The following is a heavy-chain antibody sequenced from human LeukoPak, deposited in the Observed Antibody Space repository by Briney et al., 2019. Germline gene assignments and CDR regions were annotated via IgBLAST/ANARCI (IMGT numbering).Heavy chain of an antibody. CDR3: ATLPRGHLFDS. V-gene: IGHV1-24*01. CDR1: GDTLTELS. J-gene: IGHJ4*02. Sequence: GASVKVSFKLSGDTLTELSMHWVRQSPGKGLEWMGGFVPEDGETIYAQKFQGRVTMTEDTSTGTAYMELSSLRSDDTAVYFCATLPRGHLFDSWGQGTLVTVSS. D-gene: IGHD3-10*01. CDR2: FVPEDGET.